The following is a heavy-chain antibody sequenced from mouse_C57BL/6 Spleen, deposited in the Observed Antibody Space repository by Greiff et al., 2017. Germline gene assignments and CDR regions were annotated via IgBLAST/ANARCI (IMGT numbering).Heavy chain of an antibody. CDR3: ARDGYDDWFAY. D-gene: IGHD2-2*01. CDR2: ISSGSSTI. J-gene: IGHJ3*01. V-gene: IGHV5-17*01. CDR1: GFTFRDYG. Sequence: VQLKESGGGLVKPGGSLKLSCAASGFTFRDYGMPWVRQAPEKGLEWVAYISSGSSTIYYADTVKGRFTISRDTAKNTLFLQMTSLRSEDTAMYYCARDGYDDWFAYWGQGTLVTVSA.